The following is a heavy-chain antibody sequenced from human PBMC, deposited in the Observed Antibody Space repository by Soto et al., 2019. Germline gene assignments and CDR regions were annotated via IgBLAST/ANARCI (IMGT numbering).Heavy chain of an antibody. J-gene: IGHJ6*02. V-gene: IGHV1-18*01. Sequence: QVQLVQSGAEVKKPGASVKVSCKASGYTFTSYGISWVRQAPGQGLEWMGWISAYNGNTNYAQKLQGRVTMTTDTSTSTAYMELRSLRSADTAVYYCATDIWSGYYVYYYYGMDVWGQGTTVTVSS. D-gene: IGHD3-3*01. CDR2: ISAYNGNT. CDR3: ATDIWSGYYVYYYYGMDV. CDR1: GYTFTSYG.